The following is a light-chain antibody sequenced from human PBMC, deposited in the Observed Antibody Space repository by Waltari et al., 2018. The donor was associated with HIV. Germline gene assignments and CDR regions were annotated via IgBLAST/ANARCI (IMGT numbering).Light chain of an antibody. CDR2: LAS. CDR1: HSLLRVNGYNS. CDR3: MHTLQSPWT. V-gene: IGKV2-28*01. J-gene: IGKJ1*01. Sequence: DIVMTQSPLSRSFTPGEPATISCTSSHSLLRVNGYNSLDWYLQKPGHSPQPLIYLASTRASGVPDRFSGSGSGTDFTLKISRVEAEDVGLYYCMHTLQSPWTFGQGTNVEIK.